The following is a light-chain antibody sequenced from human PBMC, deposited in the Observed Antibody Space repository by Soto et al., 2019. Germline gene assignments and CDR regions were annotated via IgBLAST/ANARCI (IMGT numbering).Light chain of an antibody. CDR2: KAP. V-gene: IGKV1-5*03. J-gene: IGKJ2*01. Sequence: DIQMTQSPSTLSASVADRVTITCRASQSISTWLAWYQQKPGKAPKLLIYKAPSLESGVPSRFSGSGSGTEFTLTISNLQPDDFATYYCQQYNTYPYTFGQGTKLEIK. CDR1: QSISTW. CDR3: QQYNTYPYT.